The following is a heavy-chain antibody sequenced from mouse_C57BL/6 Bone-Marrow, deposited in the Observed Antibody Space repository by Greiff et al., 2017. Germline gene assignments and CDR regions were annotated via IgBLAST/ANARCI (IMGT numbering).Heavy chain of an antibody. CDR1: GYSFTGYY. V-gene: IGHV1-42*01. J-gene: IGHJ2*01. CDR2: INPSTGGT. CDR3: ANLGLYFDY. Sequence: VQLKQSGPELVKPGASVKISCKASGYSFTGYYMNWVKQSPEKSLEWIGEINPSTGGTTYNQKFKAKATLTVDKSSSTAYMQLKSLTSEDSAVYYCANLGLYFDYWGQGTTLTVSS. D-gene: IGHD4-1*01.